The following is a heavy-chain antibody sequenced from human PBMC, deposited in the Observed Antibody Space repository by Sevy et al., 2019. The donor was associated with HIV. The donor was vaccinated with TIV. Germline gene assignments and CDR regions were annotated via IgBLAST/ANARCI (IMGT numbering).Heavy chain of an antibody. CDR1: AYSFTLYY. Sequence: ASVKVSCRASAYSFTLYYMNWVRQAPGQGLEWMGLINPTGGHTSDAQRFQGRLSMTRDTSTTTFYMELSSLTYEDTAVYYCAGSQSWGGDCYYFDSWGQGTLVTVSS. CDR3: AGSQSWGGDCYYFDS. J-gene: IGHJ4*02. CDR2: INPTGGHT. V-gene: IGHV1-46*01. D-gene: IGHD2-21*02.